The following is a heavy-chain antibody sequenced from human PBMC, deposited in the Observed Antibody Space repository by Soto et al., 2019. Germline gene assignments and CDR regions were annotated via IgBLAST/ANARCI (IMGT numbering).Heavy chain of an antibody. CDR3: ARDRMAAAKLSYYYMDV. D-gene: IGHD2-15*01. V-gene: IGHV3-66*01. CDR2: IYSGGST. J-gene: IGHJ6*03. CDR1: GFTVSSNY. Sequence: GGSLRLSCAASGFTVSSNYMSWVRQAPGKGLEWVSVIYSGGSTYYADSVMGRFTISRDNSKNTLYLQMNSLRAEDTAVYYCARDRMAAAKLSYYYMDVWGKGTTVTVSS.